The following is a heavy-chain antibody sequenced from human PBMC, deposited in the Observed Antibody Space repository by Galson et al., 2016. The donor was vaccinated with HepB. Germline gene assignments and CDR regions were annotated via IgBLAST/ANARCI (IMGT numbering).Heavy chain of an antibody. J-gene: IGHJ1*01. CDR2: IKPDGSER. V-gene: IGHV3-7*03. CDR3: ALYYYDSSGFVEYFQH. CDR1: GFTFTTYW. D-gene: IGHD3-22*01. Sequence: SLRLSCAASGFTFTTYWMSWVRQAPGKGLEWVANIKPDGSERYYVDSLKGRFTISRDNAKNSLYLQMNNLRAEDTAVYYCALYYYDSSGFVEYFQHWGQGTRVTVSS.